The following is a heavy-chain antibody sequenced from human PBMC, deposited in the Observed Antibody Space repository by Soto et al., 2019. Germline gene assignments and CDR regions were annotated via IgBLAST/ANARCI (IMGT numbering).Heavy chain of an antibody. CDR3: ARSHYGDIGEFDY. V-gene: IGHV4-39*01. CDR1: GGSISSSSYY. CDR2: IYYSGST. J-gene: IGHJ4*02. Sequence: ETLSLTCTVSGGSISSSSYYWGWIRRPPGKGLEWIGSIYYSGSTYYNPSPKSRVTISVDTSKNQFSLKLSSVTAADTAVYYCARSHYGDIGEFDYWGQGTLVTVSS. D-gene: IGHD4-17*01.